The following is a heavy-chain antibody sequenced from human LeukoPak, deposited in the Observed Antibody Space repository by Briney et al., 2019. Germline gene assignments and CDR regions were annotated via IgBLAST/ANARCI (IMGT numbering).Heavy chain of an antibody. V-gene: IGHV3-30*02. CDR3: AKGSYYYYIDV. Sequence: SGGSLRLSCAASGFTFRSYGMHWVRQAPGKGREWVTFIGYDGSNKYYTDSVKGRFTISRDNSKNTLYLQMNSLRTEDTAVYYCAKGSYYYYIDVWGKGTTVTVSS. J-gene: IGHJ6*03. CDR1: GFTFRSYG. CDR2: IGYDGSNK.